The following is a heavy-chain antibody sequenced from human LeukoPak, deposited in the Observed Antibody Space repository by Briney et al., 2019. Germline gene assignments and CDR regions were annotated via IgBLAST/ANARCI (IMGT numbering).Heavy chain of an antibody. V-gene: IGHV3-23*01. Sequence: GGSLRLSCVASGFTFSAYAMSWVRQTPGKGLEWVAGISGSGGSTYYADSVKGRFTISRDNSKSTLYLQMNSLKTEDTAVYYCTTDPIAMADWYFDLWGRGTLVTVSS. CDR3: TTDPIAMADWYFDL. J-gene: IGHJ2*01. CDR1: GFTFSAYA. D-gene: IGHD2-21*01. CDR2: ISGSGGST.